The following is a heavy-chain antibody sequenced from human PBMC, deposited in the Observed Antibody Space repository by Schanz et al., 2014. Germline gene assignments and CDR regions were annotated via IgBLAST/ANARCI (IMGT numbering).Heavy chain of an antibody. V-gene: IGHV3-74*02. CDR1: GFTFSSYS. D-gene: IGHD3-10*01. J-gene: IGHJ3*02. CDR3: AKGRFGELSAFDI. CDR2: INSVGSNT. Sequence: EVQLLESGGGLAQPGGSLRLSCAASGFTFSSYSMHWVRQDPGKGLVWVARINSVGSNTDYADSVTGRFTISRDNAKNTLYLQMNTLRAEDTAVYYCAKGRFGELSAFDIWGQGTMVTVSS.